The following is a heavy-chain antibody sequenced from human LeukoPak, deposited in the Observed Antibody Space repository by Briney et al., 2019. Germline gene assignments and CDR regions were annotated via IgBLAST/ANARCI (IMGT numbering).Heavy chain of an antibody. D-gene: IGHD3-22*01. CDR1: GFTFGRYT. Sequence: GGSLRLSCAASGFTFGRYTMTWVRQAPGEGLEWVSAISGSGGATDYADSVKGRFTISRDNSKNTLYLQMNSLRAEDTAVYYCAKDSPDYYDSSGSLYGMDVWGQGTTVTVSS. CDR2: ISGSGGAT. V-gene: IGHV3-23*01. CDR3: AKDSPDYYDSSGSLYGMDV. J-gene: IGHJ6*02.